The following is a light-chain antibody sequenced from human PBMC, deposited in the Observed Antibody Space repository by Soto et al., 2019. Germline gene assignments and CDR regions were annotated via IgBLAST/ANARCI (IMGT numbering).Light chain of an antibody. V-gene: IGKV1-8*01. CDR2: GAS. J-gene: IGKJ5*01. CDR1: QGINSY. CDR3: QQYNNWPPIT. Sequence: IRMTQSPSSLSASTGDRVTITCRASQGINSYLAWYQQKPGKAPKLLIFGASTLQSGVPSRFSGSGSGTEFTLTISSLQSEDFAVYYCQQYNNWPPITFGQGTRLEIK.